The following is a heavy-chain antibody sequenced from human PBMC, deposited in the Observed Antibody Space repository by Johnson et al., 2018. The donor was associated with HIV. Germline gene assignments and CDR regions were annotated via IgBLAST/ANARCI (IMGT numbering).Heavy chain of an antibody. CDR3: AKTAGGSSTSCCPRGAFDI. J-gene: IGHJ3*02. D-gene: IGHD2-2*01. V-gene: IGHV3-30*18. CDR2: ISYDGSNK. CDR1: GFTFSNYA. Sequence: QVQLVESGGGVVQPGRSLRLSCAASGFTFSNYAMHWVRQAPGKGLEWVAVISYDGSNKYFADSVKGRFTISRDNSKNTLYLQVNSLRADDTAIYYCAKTAGGSSTSCCPRGAFDIWGQGTMVTVSS.